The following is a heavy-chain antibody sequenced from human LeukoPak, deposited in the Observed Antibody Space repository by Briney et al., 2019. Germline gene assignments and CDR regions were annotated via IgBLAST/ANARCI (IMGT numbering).Heavy chain of an antibody. V-gene: IGHV4-39*07. J-gene: IGHJ4*02. CDR3: ARDRYHYDSSGYYHLDY. CDR2: IYYSGST. D-gene: IGHD3-22*01. Sequence: SETLSLTCTVSGGSISRSNYYWGWIRQPPGKGLEWIGTIYYSGSTYYNPSLKSRVTISLDTSKNQFSLKLSSVTAADTAVYYCARDRYHYDSSGYYHLDYWGQGTLVTVSS. CDR1: GGSISRSNYY.